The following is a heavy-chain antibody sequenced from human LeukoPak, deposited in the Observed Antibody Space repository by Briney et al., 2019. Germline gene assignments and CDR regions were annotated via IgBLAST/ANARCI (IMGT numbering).Heavy chain of an antibody. D-gene: IGHD2-2*01. J-gene: IGHJ5*02. CDR3: AKGSSSWYEGSWFDP. CDR1: GFTFNSYA. V-gene: IGHV3-23*01. Sequence: GGSLRLSCAATGFTFNSYAMSWVRQAPGKGLEWVSGISGSGGSTYNADSVKGRFTISRDNSKNTLYLQMNRLRVEDTVVYYCAKGSSSWYEGSWFDPWGQGTLVTVSS. CDR2: ISGSGGST.